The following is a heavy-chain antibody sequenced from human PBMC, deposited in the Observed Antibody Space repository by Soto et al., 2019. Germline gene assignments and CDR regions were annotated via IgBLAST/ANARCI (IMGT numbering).Heavy chain of an antibody. CDR1: GFTFSDYF. V-gene: IGHV3-11*01. CDR3: VKSLATPNGWWGYGLDV. D-gene: IGHD2-15*01. Sequence: QMQLVESGGGLVKPEGSLRLSCVASGFTFSDYFMTWIRQAPGKGLEWVSYISGSGSNSIYYADSVRGRFTISRDNTQNSLYLEMNSLRAEDTAVYYCVKSLATPNGWWGYGLDVWGQGTTVTVSS. J-gene: IGHJ6*02. CDR2: ISGSGSNSI.